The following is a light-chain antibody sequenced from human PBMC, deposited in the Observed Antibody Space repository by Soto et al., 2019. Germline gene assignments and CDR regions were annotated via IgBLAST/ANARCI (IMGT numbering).Light chain of an antibody. CDR3: QQYNNWHT. CDR1: QSVSSN. V-gene: IGKV3-15*01. J-gene: IGKJ1*01. CDR2: GAS. Sequence: EIVMTQSPATLSVSPGERATISCRASQSVSSNLAWYHQKPGQAPMLLIYGASTRATGIPARFSGSGSGTEFTLTISSLQSEDFAVYYCQQYNNWHTFGQGTKVEIK.